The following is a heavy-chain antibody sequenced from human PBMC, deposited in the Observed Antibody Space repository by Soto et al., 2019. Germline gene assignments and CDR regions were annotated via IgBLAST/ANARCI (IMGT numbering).Heavy chain of an antibody. CDR3: ARFWNAHPYPRLFDY. CDR2: IYYSGST. D-gene: IGHD1-1*01. V-gene: IGHV4-4*02. CDR1: GGSLSSSNW. Sequence: LSLTCAVSGGSLSSSNWWSWVRQPPGKGLEWIGEIYYSGSTYYNPSLKSRVTISVDTSKNQFSLKLSSVTAADTAVYYCARFWNAHPYPRLFDYWGQGTLVTVSS. J-gene: IGHJ4*02.